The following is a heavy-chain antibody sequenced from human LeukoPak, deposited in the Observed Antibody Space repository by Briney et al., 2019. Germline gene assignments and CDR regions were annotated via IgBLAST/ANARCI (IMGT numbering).Heavy chain of an antibody. CDR2: ISYDGSNK. Sequence: GGSLRLSCAASGFTFSSYAMHWVRQAPGKGLEWVAVISYDGSNKYYADSVKGRFTISRDNSKNTLYLQMNSLRAEDTAVYYCAREMSSSVAKYPRHLARDYYYYGMDVWGQGTTVTVSS. J-gene: IGHJ6*02. CDR3: AREMSSSVAKYPRHLARDYYYYGMDV. V-gene: IGHV3-30-3*01. D-gene: IGHD4-23*01. CDR1: GFTFSSYA.